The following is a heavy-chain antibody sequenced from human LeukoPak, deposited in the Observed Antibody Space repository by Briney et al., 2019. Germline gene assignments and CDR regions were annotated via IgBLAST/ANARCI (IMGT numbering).Heavy chain of an antibody. V-gene: IGHV3-48*02. CDR1: GFTFSSYS. Sequence: PGGSLRLSCAASGFTFSSYSMNWVRQAPGKGLEWVSYISSSSSTIYYADSVKGRFTISRDNAKNSLYLQMNSLRDEDTAVYYCAREEGRDGYKGFDYWGQGTLVTVSS. J-gene: IGHJ4*02. CDR3: AREEGRDGYKGFDY. D-gene: IGHD5-24*01. CDR2: ISSSSSTI.